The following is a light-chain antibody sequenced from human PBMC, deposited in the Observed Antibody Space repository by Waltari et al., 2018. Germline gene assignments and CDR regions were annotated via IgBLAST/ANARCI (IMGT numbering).Light chain of an antibody. CDR3: QQYNSWPRT. V-gene: IGKV3-15*01. Sequence: EVVMTQSPATLPLPPGERATLSCRASQSASANLAWYQQKPGQAPRLLMYGASTRATDTPTRFSGSVSGAEFTLTINSLQSEDFGVYYGQQYNSWPRTFGQGTEVEI. J-gene: IGKJ1*01. CDR2: GAS. CDR1: QSASAN.